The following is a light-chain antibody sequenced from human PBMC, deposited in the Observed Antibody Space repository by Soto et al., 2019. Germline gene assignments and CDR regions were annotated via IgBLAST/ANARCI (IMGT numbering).Light chain of an antibody. J-gene: IGLJ3*02. CDR3: CSYTASDLWV. V-gene: IGLV1-47*01. Sequence: QSVLTQPPSASGTPGQRVTISCSGSNSNIGSNPVYWYQQLPGTAPKLVIHTNDQRPSGVPDRFSGSKSGTSATLAISGLRSEDEADYFCCSYTASDLWVFGGGTKVTVL. CDR1: NSNIGSNP. CDR2: TND.